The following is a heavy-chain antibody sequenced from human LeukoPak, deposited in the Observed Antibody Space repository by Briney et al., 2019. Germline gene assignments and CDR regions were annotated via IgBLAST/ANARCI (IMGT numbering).Heavy chain of an antibody. J-gene: IGHJ2*01. D-gene: IGHD2-2*01. CDR1: GGSMTNQY. Sequence: SETLSLTCTVSGGSMTNQYWKWIRQPPGKGLEWIVYIYYSGGTNYNPSLKSRVTISIDTSRNQFSLKLSSLTAADTAIYYCTREVPAAGHFDLWGRGTLVTVSS. CDR2: IYYSGGT. CDR3: TREVPAAGHFDL. V-gene: IGHV4-59*11.